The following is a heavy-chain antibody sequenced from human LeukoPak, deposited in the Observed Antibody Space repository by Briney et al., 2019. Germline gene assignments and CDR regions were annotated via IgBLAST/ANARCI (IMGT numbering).Heavy chain of an antibody. CDR3: AKDRRYDSSGYYSSYFDY. V-gene: IGHV3-23*01. D-gene: IGHD3-22*01. Sequence: ETLSLTCTVSGGSISSSSYYWGWIRQPPGKGLEWVSAISGSGGSTYYADSVKGRFTISRDNSKNTLYLQMNSLRAEDTAVYYCAKDRRYDSSGYYSSYFDYWGQGTLVTVSS. CDR2: ISGSGGST. J-gene: IGHJ4*02. CDR1: GGSISSSSYY.